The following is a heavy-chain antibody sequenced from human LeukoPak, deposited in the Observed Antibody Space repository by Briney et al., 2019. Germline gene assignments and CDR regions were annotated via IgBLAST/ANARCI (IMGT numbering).Heavy chain of an antibody. J-gene: IGHJ1*01. Sequence: GGSLRLSCEASGFTFSRYWMHWVRQAPGKGLVWVSRIKSDGKTNYADSVKGRFTISRDNAKDTVSLQMDSLRAEDTGVYYCARAPSEVGGYYPEYFRHWGQGTLVTVSS. V-gene: IGHV3-74*01. CDR1: GFTFSRYW. D-gene: IGHD3-22*01. CDR3: ARAPSEVGGYYPEYFRH. CDR2: IKSDGKT.